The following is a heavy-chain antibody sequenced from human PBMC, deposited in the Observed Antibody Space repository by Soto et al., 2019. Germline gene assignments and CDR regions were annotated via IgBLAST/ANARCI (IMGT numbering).Heavy chain of an antibody. CDR2: ISAYNGNT. D-gene: IGHD6-19*01. CDR3: ARGLVAGLNTSDY. J-gene: IGHJ4*02. CDR1: GYTFTSYG. V-gene: IGHV1-18*04. Sequence: ASVTVSCKASGYTFTSYGISWVRQAPGQGHEWIGSISAYNGNTNYAQKLQGRVTMTTDTSTSTAYMELRSLRSDDTAVYYCARGLVAGLNTSDYWGQGTLVTVSS.